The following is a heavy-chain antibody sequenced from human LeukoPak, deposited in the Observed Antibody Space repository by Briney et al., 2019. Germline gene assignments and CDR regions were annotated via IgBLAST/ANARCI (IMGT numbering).Heavy chain of an antibody. CDR3: ARGPDSSGYYSLDY. J-gene: IGHJ4*02. D-gene: IGHD3-22*01. V-gene: IGHV4-39*07. Sequence: SETLSLTCTVSGGSISSSSYYWGWIRQPPGKGLEWIGSIYYSGSTYYNPSLKSRVTVSVDTSKNQFSLKLSSVTAADTAVYYCARGPDSSGYYSLDYWGQGTLVTVSS. CDR2: IYYSGST. CDR1: GGSISSSSYY.